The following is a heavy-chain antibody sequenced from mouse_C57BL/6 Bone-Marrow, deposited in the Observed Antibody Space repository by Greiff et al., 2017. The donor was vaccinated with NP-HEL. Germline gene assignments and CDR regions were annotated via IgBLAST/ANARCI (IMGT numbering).Heavy chain of an antibody. D-gene: IGHD1-1*01. CDR3: ASREIYYYGSRYFDV. CDR1: GYTFTSYG. Sequence: VQLKQSGAELARPGASVKLSCKASGYTFTSYGISWVKQRTGQGLEWIGEIYPRSGNTYYNEKFKGKATLTADKSSSTAYMELRSLTSEDSAVYFCASREIYYYGSRYFDVWGTGTTVTVSS. J-gene: IGHJ1*03. V-gene: IGHV1-81*01. CDR2: IYPRSGNT.